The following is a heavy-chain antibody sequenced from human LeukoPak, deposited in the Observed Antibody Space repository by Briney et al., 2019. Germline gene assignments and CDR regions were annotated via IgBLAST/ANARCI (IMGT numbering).Heavy chain of an antibody. D-gene: IGHD6-13*01. V-gene: IGHV3-15*01. Sequence: GGSLRLSCAASGFTFSSYSMNWVRQAPGKGLEWVGRIKSKTDGGTTDYAAPVKGRFTISRDDSKNTLYLQMNSLKTEDTAVYYCTTDVGDSSSWYVDYWGQGTLVTVSS. CDR3: TTDVGDSSSWYVDY. CDR2: IKSKTDGGTT. J-gene: IGHJ4*02. CDR1: GFTFSSYS.